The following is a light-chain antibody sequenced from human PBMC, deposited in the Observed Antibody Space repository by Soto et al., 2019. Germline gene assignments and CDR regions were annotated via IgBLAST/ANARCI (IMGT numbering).Light chain of an antibody. J-gene: IGKJ1*01. Sequence: EVMFTQSPGTLSLSPGERATLSCRASQSVSSNYLAWYQQKAGQAPRLLIYGASNRATGIPDRFSGSGSGTDFTLTIRRLEPEDFAVYYCQQYDTSPRTFGHWTKVEFK. CDR1: QSVSSNY. CDR2: GAS. CDR3: QQYDTSPRT. V-gene: IGKV3-20*01.